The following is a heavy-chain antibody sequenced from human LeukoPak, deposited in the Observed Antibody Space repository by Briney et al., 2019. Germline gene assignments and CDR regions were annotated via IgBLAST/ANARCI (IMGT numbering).Heavy chain of an antibody. CDR1: GGSISSGGYS. J-gene: IGHJ4*02. V-gene: IGHV4-30-2*01. Sequence: PSQTLSLTCAVSGGSISSGGYSWSWIRQPPGKGLEWIGYIYHSGSTYYNPSLKSRVTISVDRSKNQFSLKLSSVTAADTAVYYRARGGWFGETRLDYWGQRTLVTVSS. CDR2: IYHSGST. D-gene: IGHD3-10*01. CDR3: ARGGWFGETRLDY.